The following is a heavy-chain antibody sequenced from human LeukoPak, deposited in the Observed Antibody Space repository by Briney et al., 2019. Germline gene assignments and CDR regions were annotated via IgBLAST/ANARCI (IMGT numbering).Heavy chain of an antibody. J-gene: IGHJ5*02. Sequence: PSETLSLTCTVSGYSISSGYYWGWIRQPPGKGLEWIGYIYYSGSTNYNPSLKSRVTISVDTSKNQFSLKLSSVTAADTAVYYCARQGVVVWRNWFDPWGQGTLVTVSS. CDR1: GYSISSGYY. V-gene: IGHV4-38-2*02. CDR2: IYYSGST. D-gene: IGHD2-15*01. CDR3: ARQGVVVWRNWFDP.